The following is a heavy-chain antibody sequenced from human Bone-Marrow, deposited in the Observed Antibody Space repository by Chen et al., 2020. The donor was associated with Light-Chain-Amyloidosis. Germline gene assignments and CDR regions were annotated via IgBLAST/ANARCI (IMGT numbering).Heavy chain of an antibody. CDR3: ATDRCTSISCSDCDC. V-gene: IGHV3-23*04. Sequence: VQLVESGGGLVQPGGSLRLSCVGSGFTFSNYAMTWVRQAPGKGLEWVSVARGGDGPTYYADSVWGRFTICRDKSKNALYLQMNSLRAKDTAVYYCATDRCTSISCSDCDCGGQGTLVTVSS. D-gene: IGHD2-2*01. J-gene: IGHJ4*02. CDR2: ARGGDGPT. CDR1: GFTFSNYA.